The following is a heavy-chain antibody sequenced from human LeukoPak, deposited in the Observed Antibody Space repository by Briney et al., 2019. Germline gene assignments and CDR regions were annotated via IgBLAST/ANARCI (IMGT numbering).Heavy chain of an antibody. Sequence: ASVKVSCKASGYTFSIYYMHWVRQAPGQGLEWMGIINPSGGDTSYAHKFQGRLTMTRDTSTNTVYMELTSLRSEDTAVYYCAREVMDNLRFDYWGQGTLVTVSS. CDR3: AREVMDNLRFDY. CDR1: GYTFSIYY. J-gene: IGHJ4*02. V-gene: IGHV1-46*01. D-gene: IGHD1-14*01. CDR2: INPSGGDT.